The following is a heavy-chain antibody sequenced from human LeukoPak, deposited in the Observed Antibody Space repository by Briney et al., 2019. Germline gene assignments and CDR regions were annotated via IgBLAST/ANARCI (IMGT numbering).Heavy chain of an antibody. V-gene: IGHV3-48*01. CDR2: FGDDI. CDR1: GCTFSLYS. J-gene: IGHJ4*02. CDR3: ARDSGWSFDY. D-gene: IGHD2-15*01. Sequence: PWGSLTLSCVASGCTFSLYSINWVRQAQWKGLEWVSYFGDDIYYADSVEGLFTISRDNAKNSLYLQMNRLRAEDTAVYYCARDSGWSFDYWGQGTLVTVSS.